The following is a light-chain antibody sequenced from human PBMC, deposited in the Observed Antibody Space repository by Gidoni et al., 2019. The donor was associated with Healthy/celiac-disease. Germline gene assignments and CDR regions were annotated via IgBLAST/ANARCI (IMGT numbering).Light chain of an antibody. V-gene: IGKV1-39*01. J-gene: IGKJ1*01. CDR3: QQSYSTPPWT. CDR2: AAS. CDR1: QSISSY. Sequence: DIQMTQSPSSLSASVGDRVTITRRASQSISSYLNWYQQKPGKAPKLLIYAASSLQSGVPSRFSRSGPGTDFTLTISSLQPEDFATYYCQQSYSTPPWTFGQGTKVEIK.